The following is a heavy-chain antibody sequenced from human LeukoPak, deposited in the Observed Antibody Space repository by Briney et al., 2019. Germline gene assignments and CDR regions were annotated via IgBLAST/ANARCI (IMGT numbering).Heavy chain of an antibody. CDR1: GGTFSRYA. CDR3: AIDPYCSSTSFHSNWFDP. V-gene: IGHV1-69*05. D-gene: IGHD2-2*01. J-gene: IGHJ5*02. Sequence: SVKVPCKGSGGTFSRYAISWVRQAPGQGGERMGGMILIFGTGNYAQKFQGRVTITTEESKSKDYMELSRQRSEDTAVYYCAIDPYCSSTSFHSNWFDPWGQGTLVTVSS. CDR2: MILIFGTG.